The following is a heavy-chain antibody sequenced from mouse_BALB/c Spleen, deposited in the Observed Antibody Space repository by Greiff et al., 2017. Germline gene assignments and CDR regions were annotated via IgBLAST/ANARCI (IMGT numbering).Heavy chain of an antibody. CDR2: ICGGGST. D-gene: IGHD1-1*02. CDR1: GFSLSSYS. CDR3: ARNCGQGDAMDY. J-gene: IGHJ4*01. Sequence: VKLLESGPGLVAPSQSLSITCTVSGFSLSSYSVHWVRQPPGKGLEWLGMICGGGSTDYNSALKSRLSISTDNSKSQVFLRMNSLQTDDTAMYYCARNCGQGDAMDYWGQGTSVTVSA. V-gene: IGHV2-6-4*01.